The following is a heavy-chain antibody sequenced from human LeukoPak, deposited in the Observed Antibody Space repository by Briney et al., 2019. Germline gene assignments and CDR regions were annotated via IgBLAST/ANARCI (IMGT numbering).Heavy chain of an antibody. CDR3: AKASAMIVVVSKHFDY. Sequence: PPGGSLRLSCAASGFTFSSYAMSWVRQAPGKGLEWVSAISGSGGSTYYADSVKGRFTISRDNSKNTLYLQMNSLRAEDTAVYYCAKASAMIVVVSKHFDYWGQGTLVTVSS. CDR1: GFTFSSYA. CDR2: ISGSGGST. V-gene: IGHV3-23*01. D-gene: IGHD3-22*01. J-gene: IGHJ4*02.